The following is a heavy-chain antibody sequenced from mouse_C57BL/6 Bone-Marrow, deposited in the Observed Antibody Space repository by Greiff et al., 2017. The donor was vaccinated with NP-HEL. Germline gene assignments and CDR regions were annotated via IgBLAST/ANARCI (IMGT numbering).Heavy chain of an antibody. Sequence: EVQLQQSGPELVKPGASVKISCKASGYTFTDYYMNWVKQSHGKSLEWIGDINPNNGGTSYNQKFKGKATLTVDKSSSTAYMELRSLTSEDSAVYYCARKGGNYVYFDVWGTGTTVTVSS. CDR1: GYTFTDYY. J-gene: IGHJ1*03. CDR2: INPNNGGT. D-gene: IGHD2-1*01. V-gene: IGHV1-26*01. CDR3: ARKGGNYVYFDV.